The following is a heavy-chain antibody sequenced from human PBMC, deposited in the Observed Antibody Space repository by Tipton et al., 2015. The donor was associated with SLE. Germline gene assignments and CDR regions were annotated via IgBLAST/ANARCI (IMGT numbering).Heavy chain of an antibody. CDR2: IWYDGSNK. J-gene: IGHJ4*02. Sequence: SLRLSCAASGFTFSTSAMHWVRQAPGKGLEGVAVIWYDGSNKFYADSVKGRFTLSRDNSKNTVSLQMNSLRVEDTAVYFCARGRGGEFLDYWGQGTLVTVSS. CDR3: ARGRGGEFLDY. D-gene: IGHD3-16*01. V-gene: IGHV3-33*01. CDR1: GFTFSTSA.